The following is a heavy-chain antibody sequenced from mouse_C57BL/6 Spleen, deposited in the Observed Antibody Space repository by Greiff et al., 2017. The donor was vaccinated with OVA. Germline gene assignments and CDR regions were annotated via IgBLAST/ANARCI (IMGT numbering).Heavy chain of an antibody. CDR2: IDPSSSYT. CDR3: ARRGDGSPFAY. CDR1: GYTFTSYW. V-gene: IGHV1-69*01. D-gene: IGHD1-1*01. Sequence: QVQLQQPGAELVMPGASVKLSCKASGYTFTSYWMHWVKQRPGQGLEWIGEIDPSSSYTNYNQKFKGKSTLTVDKSSSTAYMQLSSLTSEDSAVYYCARRGDGSPFAYWGQGTLVTVSA. J-gene: IGHJ3*01.